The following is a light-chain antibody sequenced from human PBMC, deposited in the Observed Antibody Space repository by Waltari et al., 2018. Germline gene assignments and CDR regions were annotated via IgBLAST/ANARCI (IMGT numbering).Light chain of an antibody. Sequence: NFMLTQPHSVSESPGKTVTISCTRSSGSIASNYVQWYQQRPGSSPTTVISEENQMPSGGPDRFSGSIDSSSNSASLTISGLKTEDEADYYCQSYDSSNWVFGGGTKLTVL. J-gene: IGLJ3*02. CDR2: EEN. CDR1: SGSIASNY. CDR3: QSYDSSNWV. V-gene: IGLV6-57*01.